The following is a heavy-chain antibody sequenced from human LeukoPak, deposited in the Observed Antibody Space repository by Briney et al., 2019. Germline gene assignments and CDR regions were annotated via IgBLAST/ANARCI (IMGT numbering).Heavy chain of an antibody. CDR2: IIPIFGTA. D-gene: IGHD3-22*01. J-gene: IGHJ3*02. Sequence: SVKVSCKASGYTFTSYAISWVRQAPGQGLEWMGGIIPIFGTANYAQKFQGRVTITTDESTSTAYMELSSLRSEDTAVYYCASWGYYYDSSGYHHHAFDIWGQGTTVTVSS. V-gene: IGHV1-69*05. CDR1: GYTFTSYA. CDR3: ASWGYYYDSSGYHHHAFDI.